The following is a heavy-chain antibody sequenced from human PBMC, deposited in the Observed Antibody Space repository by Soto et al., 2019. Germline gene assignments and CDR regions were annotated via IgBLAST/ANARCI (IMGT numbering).Heavy chain of an antibody. CDR1: GGAFNNYA. D-gene: IGHD6-19*01. V-gene: IGHV1-69*01. CDR2: IVPIFATA. CDR3: ARDARRGQWLVPPSFDY. J-gene: IGHJ4*02. Sequence: QVQLVQSGAEVKKPGSSVRVSCKASGGAFNNYAISWVRQAPGQGLEWMGGIVPIFATANYAEKFQDRVTITADESTTTVHMELSSLTSEDTAVYFCARDARRGQWLVPPSFDYWGQGTLVTVSS.